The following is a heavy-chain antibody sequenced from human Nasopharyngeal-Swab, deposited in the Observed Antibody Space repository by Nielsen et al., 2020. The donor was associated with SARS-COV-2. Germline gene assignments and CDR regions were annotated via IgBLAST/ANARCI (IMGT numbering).Heavy chain of an antibody. D-gene: IGHD6-13*01. CDR2: ISYDGSNK. CDR1: GFTFSSSG. Sequence: GGSLRLSCAASGFTFSSSGMDWVRQAPGKGLERVAVISYDGSNKYYADSVKGRFTISRDNSKNTLYLQMNSLRAEDTAVYYCAKDPEQQLANYFDYWGQGTLVTVSS. V-gene: IGHV3-30*18. J-gene: IGHJ4*02. CDR3: AKDPEQQLANYFDY.